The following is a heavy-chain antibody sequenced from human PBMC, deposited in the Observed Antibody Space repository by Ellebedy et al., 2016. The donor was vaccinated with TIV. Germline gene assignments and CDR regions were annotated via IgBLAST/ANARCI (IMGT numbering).Heavy chain of an antibody. CDR2: IYHSGST. CDR3: ARSFAPAEHGDFDI. D-gene: IGHD2-2*01. J-gene: IGHJ3*02. CDR1: GGSISSHY. Sequence: MPGGSLRLSCTVSGGSISSHYWSWIRQPPGKGLEWLGYIYHSGSTKYNPSLNSRVTMSLDTSKKEVSLKLTAVTAADTAVYYCARSFAPAEHGDFDIWGQGTMVTVSS. V-gene: IGHV4-59*08.